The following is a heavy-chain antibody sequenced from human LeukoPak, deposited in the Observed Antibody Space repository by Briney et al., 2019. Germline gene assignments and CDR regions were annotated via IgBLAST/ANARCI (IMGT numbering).Heavy chain of an antibody. Sequence: SETLSLTCTVSGGSISYYYWSWIRQPPGKGLEWIGYIYYSGSTNYNPSLKSRVTISVDTSKNQFSLKLSSVTAADTAVYYCARVPIIAAAGTHYYYYGMDVWGQGTTVTVSS. J-gene: IGHJ6*02. CDR1: GGSISYYY. D-gene: IGHD6-13*01. CDR2: IYYSGST. CDR3: ARVPIIAAAGTHYYYYGMDV. V-gene: IGHV4-59*01.